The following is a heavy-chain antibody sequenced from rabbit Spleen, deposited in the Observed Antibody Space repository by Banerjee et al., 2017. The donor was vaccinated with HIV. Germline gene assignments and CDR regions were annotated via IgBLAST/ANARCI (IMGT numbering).Heavy chain of an antibody. CDR1: EFSFNRNNY. CDR2: FNNGDHSP. V-gene: IGHV1S45*01. D-gene: IGHD1-1*01. J-gene: IGHJ4*01. Sequence: QEQLEESGGGLVQPEGSLTLTCTASEFSFNRNNYMCWVRQAPGKGLEWIACFNNGDHSPYYASWAKGRSTISKTSSTTVTLQMTSLTAADTATYFCARYSSDYFGRGGASNLWGPGTLVTVS. CDR3: ARYSSDYFGRGGASNL.